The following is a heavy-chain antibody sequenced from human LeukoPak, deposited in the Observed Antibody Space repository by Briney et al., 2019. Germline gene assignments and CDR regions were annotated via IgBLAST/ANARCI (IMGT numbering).Heavy chain of an antibody. Sequence: GASVKVSCKASGYTFTGYYMHWVRQAPGQGLEWMGWINPNSGGTNYAQKFQGRVTMTRDTSISTAYMELSSLRSEDTAVYYCARGSRDSYYYGSGSSPPAFDYWGQGTLVTVSS. J-gene: IGHJ4*02. CDR1: GYTFTGYY. D-gene: IGHD3-10*01. CDR3: ARGSRDSYYYGSGSSPPAFDY. CDR2: INPNSGGT. V-gene: IGHV1-2*02.